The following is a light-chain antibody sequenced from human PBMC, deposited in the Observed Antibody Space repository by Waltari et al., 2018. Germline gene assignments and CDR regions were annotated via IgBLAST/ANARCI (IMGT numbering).Light chain of an antibody. Sequence: SYVLTQPPSVSVAPGKTASITCGGNNIGSYSVHWYQQKPGQAPVLVIYYNSDRPSGIPERFSGSNSGNTATLTISGVEAGDEADYYCQVWDSSDDHPFGGGTKLTVL. V-gene: IGLV3-21*04. CDR3: QVWDSSDDHP. J-gene: IGLJ2*01. CDR2: YNS. CDR1: NIGSYS.